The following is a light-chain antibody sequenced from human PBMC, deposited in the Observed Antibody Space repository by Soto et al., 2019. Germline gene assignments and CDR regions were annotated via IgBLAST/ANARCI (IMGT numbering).Light chain of an antibody. CDR3: QQRSNWPSSWT. CDR2: DAS. CDR1: QSVSSY. J-gene: IGKJ1*01. V-gene: IGKV3-11*01. Sequence: EIVLTQSPATLSLSPGERATLSCRASQSVSSYLAWYQHKPGQAPRLLIYDASNWATGIPARFSGSGSGTDFTLTISSLEPEDFAVYYCQQRSNWPSSWTFGQGTKVEIK.